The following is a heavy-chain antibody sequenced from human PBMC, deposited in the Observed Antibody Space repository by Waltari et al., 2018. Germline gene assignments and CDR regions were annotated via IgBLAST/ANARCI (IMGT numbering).Heavy chain of an antibody. J-gene: IGHJ4*02. Sequence: QVQLQESGPGLVKPSETLSLPCAVSGYSISSGYYWGWIRQPPGKGLEWIGSIYHSGSTYYNPSLKSRVTISVDTSKNQFSLKLSSVTAADTAVYYCARHRYDSSGYDDYWGQGTLVTVSS. CDR2: IYHSGST. CDR3: ARHRYDSSGYDDY. CDR1: GYSISSGYY. V-gene: IGHV4-38-2*01. D-gene: IGHD3-22*01.